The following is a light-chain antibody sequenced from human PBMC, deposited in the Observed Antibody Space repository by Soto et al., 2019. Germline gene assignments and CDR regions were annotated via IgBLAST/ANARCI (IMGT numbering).Light chain of an antibody. CDR3: SSYTSRGNLV. J-gene: IGLJ3*02. CDR1: TSDIGAYNY. V-gene: IGLV2-14*01. CDR2: EVT. Sequence: QSALTQPASVSGSPGQSITISCTGTTSDIGAYNYVSWYQHNPGNAPKLMIYEVTNRPSGVSSRFSGSKSGSTASLTITGLQSDDEADYYCSSYTSRGNLVFGAGAKLTVL.